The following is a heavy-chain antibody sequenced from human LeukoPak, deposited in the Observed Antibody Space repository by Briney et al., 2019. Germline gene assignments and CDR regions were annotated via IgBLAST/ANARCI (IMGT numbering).Heavy chain of an antibody. D-gene: IGHD3-22*01. J-gene: IGHJ4*02. CDR1: GFTFSSYS. CDR3: AREPYDSSGYYYRFDY. Sequence: PGGSLRLSCAASGFTFSSYSMNWVRQAPGKGLEWVSSISGSSSYTYHADSVKGRFTISRDNAKNSLYLQMNSLRAEDTAVYYCAREPYDSSGYYYRFDYWGQGTLVTVSS. V-gene: IGHV3-21*01. CDR2: ISGSSSYT.